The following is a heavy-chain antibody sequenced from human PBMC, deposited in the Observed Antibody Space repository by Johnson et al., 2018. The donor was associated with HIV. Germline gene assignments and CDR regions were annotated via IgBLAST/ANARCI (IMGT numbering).Heavy chain of an antibody. Sequence: HVQLVESGGGVVQPGRSLRLSCAASGFTFSSYAMHWVRQAPGKGLEWVAVISNDGTNTYYADSVKGRFTISRDNSRNSVSLQMIILRPKDTAMYYCASGVTARATLLIWGQGTMVTVSS. CDR3: ASGVTARATLLI. D-gene: IGHD6-6*01. CDR2: ISNDGTNT. J-gene: IGHJ3*02. V-gene: IGHV3-30*04. CDR1: GFTFSSYA.